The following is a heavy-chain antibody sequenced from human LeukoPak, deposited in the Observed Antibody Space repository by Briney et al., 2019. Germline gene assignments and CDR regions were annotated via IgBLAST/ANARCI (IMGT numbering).Heavy chain of an antibody. CDR1: GYSFTSYW. Sequence: GESLKISCKGSGYSFTSYWNGWVRQMPGKGLEGMGIIYPGDSDTRYSPSFQGQVTISADKSISTAYLQWSSLKASDTAMYYCARNRYNWNRSYYGMDVWGQGTTVTVSS. CDR2: IYPGDSDT. V-gene: IGHV5-51*01. J-gene: IGHJ6*02. CDR3: ARNRYNWNRSYYGMDV. D-gene: IGHD1-20*01.